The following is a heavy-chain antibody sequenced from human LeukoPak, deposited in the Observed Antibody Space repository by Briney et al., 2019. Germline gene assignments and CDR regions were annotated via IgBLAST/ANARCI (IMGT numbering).Heavy chain of an antibody. CDR2: IYHSGST. V-gene: IGHV4-30-2*01. CDR3: ARGEMATIGT. J-gene: IGHJ5*02. D-gene: IGHD5-24*01. CDR1: GGSISNGGYS. Sequence: SQTLSLTCAVSGGSISNGGYSWSWIRQPPGKGPEWIGYIYHSGSTYYNPSLKSRVTISVDRSKNQFSLKLSSVTAADTAVYYCARGEMATIGTWGQGTLVTVSS.